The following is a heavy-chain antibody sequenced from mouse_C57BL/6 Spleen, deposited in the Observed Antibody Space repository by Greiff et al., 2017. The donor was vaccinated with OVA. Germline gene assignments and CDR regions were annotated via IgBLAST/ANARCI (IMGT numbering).Heavy chain of an antibody. J-gene: IGHJ3*01. CDR3: ARGNDYDGGFAY. V-gene: IGHV1-64*01. CDR2: IHPNSGST. CDR1: GYTFTSYW. D-gene: IGHD2-4*01. Sequence: VQLQQPGAELVKPGASVKLSCKASGYTFTSYWLHWVKQRPGQGLEWIGMIHPNSGSTNYNEKFKSKATLTVDKSSSTAYMQLSSLTSEDSAVYYGARGNDYDGGFAYWGQGTLVTVSA.